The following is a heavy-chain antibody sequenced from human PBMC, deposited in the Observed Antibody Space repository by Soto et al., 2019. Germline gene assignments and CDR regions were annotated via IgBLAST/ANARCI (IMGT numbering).Heavy chain of an antibody. V-gene: IGHV4-61*01. J-gene: IGHJ5*02. CDR1: GVSVSSGSYY. CDR2: IYYSAST. Sequence: SETLSLTCTVSGVSVSSGSYYWSWIRQPTGKGVGWIGYIYYSASTNYNPSLKSRVTISVDTSKNQVSLKLSSVTAADTAGYYCARDRHNSWFDPWGQGTLVTVSS. CDR3: ARDRHNSWFDP.